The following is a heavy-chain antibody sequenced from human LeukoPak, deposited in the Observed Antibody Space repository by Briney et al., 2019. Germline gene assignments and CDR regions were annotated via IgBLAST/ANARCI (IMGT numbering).Heavy chain of an antibody. V-gene: IGHV4-4*07. D-gene: IGHD3-22*01. CDR2: IYVTGST. Sequence: PSETLSLTCTVSGGSISNYYWSWIRQPAGTGLEWVGRIYVTGSTIYNPSLQSRLSMSVDTSKNQFSLRLTSVTAADTAVYYCARLKYYDSTGYSPGYYMDVWGKGITVTVSS. J-gene: IGHJ6*03. CDR1: GGSISNYY. CDR3: ARLKYYDSTGYSPGYYMDV.